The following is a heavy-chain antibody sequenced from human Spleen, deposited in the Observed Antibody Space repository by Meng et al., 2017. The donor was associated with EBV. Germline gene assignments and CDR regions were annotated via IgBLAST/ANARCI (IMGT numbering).Heavy chain of an antibody. CDR3: ARGRFYLDS. V-gene: IGHV1-18*01. Sequence: QVQLVQSGPEVKKPGASVKVSCKASGYTFNHYGITWVRQAPGQGLEWMGWISPHNGNTNYAQTLQGRVTMTTDTSTSTAYLELRSLRSDDTAVYYCARGRFYLDSWGQGTLVTVSS. CDR2: ISPHNGNT. J-gene: IGHJ4*02. CDR1: GYTFNHYG. D-gene: IGHD3-16*01.